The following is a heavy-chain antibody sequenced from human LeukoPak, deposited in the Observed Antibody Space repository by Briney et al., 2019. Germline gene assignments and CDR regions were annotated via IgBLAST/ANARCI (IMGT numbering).Heavy chain of an antibody. V-gene: IGHV3-30*18. D-gene: IGHD3-22*01. CDR1: RFTFSSYA. J-gene: IGHJ4*02. CDR2: ISYDGSNK. Sequence: GGSLRLSCAASRFTFSSYAMHWVRQAPGKGLEWVALISYDGSNKYYVDPLKGRFTISRDNSENTLYLQMNSLRAEDTAVYYCVKESTSSGYYYAPDYWGQGTLVTVS. CDR3: VKESTSSGYYYAPDY.